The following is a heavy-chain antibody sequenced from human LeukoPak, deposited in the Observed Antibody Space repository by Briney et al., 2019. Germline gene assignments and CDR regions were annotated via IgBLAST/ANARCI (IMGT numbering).Heavy chain of an antibody. V-gene: IGHV3-30*02. CDR3: AKDGATYYDFWSGYGLFGY. CDR2: IRYDGSNK. CDR1: GFTFSSYG. J-gene: IGHJ4*02. D-gene: IGHD3-3*01. Sequence: GGSLRLSCAASGFTFSSYGMHWVRQAPGKGLEWVAFIRYDGSNKYYADSVKGRFTISRDNSKNTLYLQMNSLRAEDTAVYYCAKDGATYYDFWSGYGLFGYWGQGTLVTVSS.